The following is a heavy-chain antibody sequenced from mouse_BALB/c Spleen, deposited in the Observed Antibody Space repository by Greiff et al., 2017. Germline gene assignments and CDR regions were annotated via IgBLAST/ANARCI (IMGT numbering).Heavy chain of an antibody. CDR3: ASPLYGSRDY. Sequence: QVQLKQSGAELAKPGASVKMSCKASGYTFTSYWMHWVKQRPGQGLEWIGYINPSTGYTEYNQKFKDKATLTADKSSSTAYMQLSSLTSEDSAVYYCASPLYGSRDYWGQGTTLTVSS. D-gene: IGHD1-1*01. V-gene: IGHV1-7*01. CDR2: INPSTGYT. J-gene: IGHJ2*01. CDR1: GYTFTSYW.